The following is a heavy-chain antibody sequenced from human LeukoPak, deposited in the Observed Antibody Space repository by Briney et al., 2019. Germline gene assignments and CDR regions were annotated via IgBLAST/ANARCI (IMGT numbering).Heavy chain of an antibody. Sequence: GSLRLSCAASGFTFSSYAMSWVRQPPGKGLEWIGEINHSGSTNYNPSLKSRVTISVDTSKNQFSLKLSSVTAADTAVYYCARTRGYSYGYFINYFDYWGQGTLVTVSS. J-gene: IGHJ4*02. CDR1: GFTFSSYA. D-gene: IGHD5-18*01. V-gene: IGHV4-34*01. CDR3: ARTRGYSYGYFINYFDY. CDR2: INHSGST.